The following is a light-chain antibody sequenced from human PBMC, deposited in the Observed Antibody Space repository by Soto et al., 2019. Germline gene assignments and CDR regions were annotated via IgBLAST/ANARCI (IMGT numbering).Light chain of an antibody. V-gene: IGKV4-1*01. CDR3: QQYYSTPYT. J-gene: IGKJ2*01. Sequence: DIVMTQSPDSLAVSLGERATINCKSSQSVLHSSNSKHYLAWYQQKAGQPPKLLIYWASTRESGVPGRFSGSGSWTDITLTISSLQAEDVGVYYCQQYYSTPYTFGQGTKLEIK. CDR2: WAS. CDR1: QSVLHSSNSKHY.